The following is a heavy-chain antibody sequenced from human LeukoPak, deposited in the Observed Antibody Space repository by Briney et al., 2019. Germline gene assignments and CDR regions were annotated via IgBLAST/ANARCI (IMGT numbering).Heavy chain of an antibody. V-gene: IGHV4-61*02. CDR3: ARWPRTQGARFDY. CDR2: IYTSGST. CDR1: GGSISSGSYY. Sequence: PSETLSLTCTVSGGSISSGSYYWSWIRQPAGKGLEWIGRIYTSGSTNYNPSLKSRVTISVGTSKNQFSLKLSSVTAADTAVYYCARWPRTQGARFDYWGQGTLVTVSS. J-gene: IGHJ4*02.